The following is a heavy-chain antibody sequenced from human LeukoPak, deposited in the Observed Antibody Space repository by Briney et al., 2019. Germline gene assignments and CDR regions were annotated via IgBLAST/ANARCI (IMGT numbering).Heavy chain of an antibody. CDR3: ARTTTVVTPFDY. CDR1: GGSISSYY. Sequence: SETLSLTCTVSGGSISSYYWSWIRQPPGKGLEWIGYFYYSGSTNYNPSLKSRVTISVDTSKNQFSLKLSSVTAADTAVYYCARTTTVVTPFDYWGQGTLVTVSS. CDR2: FYYSGST. D-gene: IGHD4-17*01. J-gene: IGHJ4*02. V-gene: IGHV4-59*01.